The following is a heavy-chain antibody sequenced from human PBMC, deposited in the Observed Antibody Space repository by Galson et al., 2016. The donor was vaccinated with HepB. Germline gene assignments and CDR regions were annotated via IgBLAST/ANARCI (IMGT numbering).Heavy chain of an antibody. CDR2: INSISSHI. CDR3: TGGLVRNGDHVS. J-gene: IGHJ5*02. D-gene: IGHD4-17*01. CDR1: GFRFSDCY. V-gene: IGHV3-11*01. Sequence: SLRLSCAGSGFRFSDCYMSWIRQAPGKGLEWVSYINSISSHIFYADSVKGRFTVSRDNARAAVYLEMNSLRADDTAVYYCTGGLVRNGDHVSWGQGTLVTVSS.